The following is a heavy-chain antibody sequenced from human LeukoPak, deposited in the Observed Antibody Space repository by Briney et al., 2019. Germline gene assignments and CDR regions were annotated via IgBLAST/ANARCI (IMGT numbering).Heavy chain of an antibody. CDR1: GGSISSYY. CDR2: IYYSGST. J-gene: IGHJ4*02. D-gene: IGHD5-12*01. Sequence: SETLSLTCTVSGGSISSYYWSWIRQPPGKGLEWIGYIYYSGSTNYNPSLKSRVTISVDTSKNQFSLKLSSVTAADTAVYYCAREYSGYDWGQFDYWGQGTLVTVSS. CDR3: AREYSGYDWGQFDY. V-gene: IGHV4-59*01.